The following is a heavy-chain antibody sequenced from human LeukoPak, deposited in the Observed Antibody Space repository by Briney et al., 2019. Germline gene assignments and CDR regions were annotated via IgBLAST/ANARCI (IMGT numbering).Heavy chain of an antibody. Sequence: ASVKVSSKPSGYTFTNYGICWVRQAPGQGLEWVGWISGYNGNTNYAQKSQGRVTMTTDTSTNAAHMELRSLRSDDTAVYYCARDCGYQCLFDYWGQGTLVTVSS. CDR1: GYTFTNYG. D-gene: IGHD5-12*01. J-gene: IGHJ4*02. V-gene: IGHV1-18*01. CDR3: ARDCGYQCLFDY. CDR2: ISGYNGNT.